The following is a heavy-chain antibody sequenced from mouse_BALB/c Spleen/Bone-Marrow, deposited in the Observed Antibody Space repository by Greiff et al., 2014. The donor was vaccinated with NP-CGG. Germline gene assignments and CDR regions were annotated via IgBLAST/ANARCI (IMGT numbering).Heavy chain of an antibody. J-gene: IGHJ2*01. CDR1: GLNIKDTY. CDR2: IDPANGKS. V-gene: IGHV14-3*02. CDR3: ANYYYGYYFDD. Sequence: EVQLQESGAELVKPGASVKLSCTASGLNIKDTYMHWVKQRPEQGLEWIGRIDPANGKSKYDPKFQLKATITADTSSNTAYLQLSSLTAEDTSVYYCANYYYGYYFDDWGQGTTLAVSS. D-gene: IGHD1-1*01.